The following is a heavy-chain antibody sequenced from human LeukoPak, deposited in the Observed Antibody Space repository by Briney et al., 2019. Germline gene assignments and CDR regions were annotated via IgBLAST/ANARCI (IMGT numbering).Heavy chain of an antibody. D-gene: IGHD2-21*02. CDR3: ARDFGTIVVVTAIVD. J-gene: IGHJ4*02. CDR1: GFTFSSYW. CDR2: IKADGSEK. Sequence: GGSLRLSCAASGFTFSSYWMSWVRQAPGKGLEWVANIKADGSEKYYVDSVKGRFTISRDNAKNSLYLQMNSLRAEDTAVYYCARDFGTIVVVTAIVDWGQGTLVIVSS. V-gene: IGHV3-7*01.